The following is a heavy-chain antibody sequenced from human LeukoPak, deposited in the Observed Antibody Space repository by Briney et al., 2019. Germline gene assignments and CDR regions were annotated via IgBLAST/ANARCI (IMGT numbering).Heavy chain of an antibody. CDR1: GFTFTSYW. CDR3: ASAITTAGPPPFFDY. CDR2: INSDGTIT. V-gene: IGHV3-74*01. J-gene: IGHJ4*02. Sequence: GGSLRLSCAASGFTFTSYWMHWVRQAPGKGLVWLSRINSDGTITSYADSLEGRFTISRDNAKNTVYLQMNSLRAEDTAMYYCASAITTAGPPPFFDYWGLGTLVTVSS. D-gene: IGHD6-13*01.